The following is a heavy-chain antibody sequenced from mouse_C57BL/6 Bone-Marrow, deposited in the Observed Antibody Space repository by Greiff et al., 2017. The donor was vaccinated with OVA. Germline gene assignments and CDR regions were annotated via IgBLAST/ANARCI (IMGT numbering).Heavy chain of an antibody. CDR3: ARSYYYDSSYAMDY. J-gene: IGHJ4*01. V-gene: IGHV1-52*01. CDR1: GYTFTSYW. CDR2: IDPSDSET. D-gene: IGHD1-1*01. Sequence: QVQLKQPGAELVRPGSSVKLSCKASGYTFTSYWMPWVKQRPIQGLEWIGNIDPSDSETHYNQKFKDKATLTVDKSSITAYMHLSSLTSEDSAVYYCARSYYYDSSYAMDYWGQGTSVTVSA.